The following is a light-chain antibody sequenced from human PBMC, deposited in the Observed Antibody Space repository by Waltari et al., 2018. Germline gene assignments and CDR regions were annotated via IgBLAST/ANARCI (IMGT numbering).Light chain of an antibody. J-gene: IGKJ1*01. CDR3: QQLNSYPSWT. V-gene: IGKV1-9*01. CDR2: AAS. Sequence: IQLTQSPSSLSASVGDRVTITCRASQGISSYLACYQQKPGKAPKHLIYAASTLQSGVPSRFSGSGSGTDFTLTISSLQPEDFATYYCQQLNSYPSWTFGQGTKVEIK. CDR1: QGISSY.